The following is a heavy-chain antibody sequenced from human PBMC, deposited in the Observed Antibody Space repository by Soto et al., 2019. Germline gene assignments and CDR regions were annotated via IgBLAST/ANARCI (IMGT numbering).Heavy chain of an antibody. J-gene: IGHJ4*01. Sequence: GWSLRLSCAASGFTFNSYAMTWVRQAPGKGLEWVSSISGSGGSPSYADSVRGRFTISRENSRNTLSLQMNSLRAEDTAVYYCAKARCIGTFFYVPDYWGHGSLVTVSS. CDR2: ISGSGGSP. D-gene: IGHD1-1*01. CDR1: GFTFNSYA. V-gene: IGHV3-23*01. CDR3: AKARCIGTFFYVPDY.